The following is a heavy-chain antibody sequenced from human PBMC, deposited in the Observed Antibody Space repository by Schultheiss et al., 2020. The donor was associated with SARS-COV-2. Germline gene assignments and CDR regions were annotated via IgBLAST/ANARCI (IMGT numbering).Heavy chain of an antibody. V-gene: IGHV3-21*01. CDR3: AREDWNYLASDYYGMDV. D-gene: IGHD1-7*01. Sequence: SCAASGFTFSSYEMNWVRQAPGKGLEWVSSISSSSSYIYYADSVKGRFTISRDNAKNSLYLQMNSLRAEDTAVYYCAREDWNYLASDYYGMDVWGQGTTVTVSS. J-gene: IGHJ6*02. CDR2: ISSSSSYI. CDR1: GFTFSSYE.